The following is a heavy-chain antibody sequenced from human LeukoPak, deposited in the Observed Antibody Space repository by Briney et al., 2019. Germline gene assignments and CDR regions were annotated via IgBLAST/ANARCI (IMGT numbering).Heavy chain of an antibody. CDR3: ARDPSINSYGYLDY. CDR2: IYYSGST. V-gene: IGHV4-59*12. Sequence: SETLSLTCTVSGGSISSYYWSWIRQPPGKGLEWIGYIYYSGSTNYNPSLKSRVTISVDTSKNQFSLKLSSVTAADTAVYYCARDPSINSYGYLDYWGQGTLVTVSS. D-gene: IGHD5-18*01. J-gene: IGHJ4*02. CDR1: GGSISSYY.